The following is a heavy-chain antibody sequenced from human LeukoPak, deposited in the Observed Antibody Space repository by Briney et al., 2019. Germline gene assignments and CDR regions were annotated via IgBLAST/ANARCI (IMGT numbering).Heavy chain of an antibody. D-gene: IGHD6-19*01. J-gene: IGHJ4*02. Sequence: PGGSLRLSCAASGFTFDDYAMHWVRQAPGKGLEWVSLISWDGGSTYYADSVKGRFTISRDNSKNSLYLQMNSLRAEDTALYYCAKDGSPGAVAGEFDYWGQGTLVTVSS. CDR3: AKDGSPGAVAGEFDY. V-gene: IGHV3-43D*03. CDR1: GFTFDDYA. CDR2: ISWDGGST.